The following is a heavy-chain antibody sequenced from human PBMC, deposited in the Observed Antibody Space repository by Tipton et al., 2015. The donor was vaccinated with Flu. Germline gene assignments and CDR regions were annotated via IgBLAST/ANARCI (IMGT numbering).Heavy chain of an antibody. V-gene: IGHV3-9*01. CDR2: ISYNSLRI. CDR1: GFKFDDIA. D-gene: IGHD1-26*01. J-gene: IGHJ5*02. CDR3: AKGPGCGTQFDA. Sequence: RSLRLSCAASGFKFDDIAMHWVRQAPGKGLEWVAGISYNSLRIGYEDSVRGRFTISRDNARDTLYLQISSLTPEDTGFYFCAKGPGCGTQFDAWGQGILVTVSS.